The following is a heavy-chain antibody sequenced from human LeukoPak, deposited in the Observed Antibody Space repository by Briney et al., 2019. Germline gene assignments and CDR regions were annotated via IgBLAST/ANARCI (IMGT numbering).Heavy chain of an antibody. CDR2: INNSGST. J-gene: IGHJ1*01. Sequence: PSETLSLTCAVYGGSFSGYYWSWIRQPPGKGLDGIGEINNSGSTNYNPSLKSRVTISVDTSKNQFSLRLNSVTAADTAVYYCARGPPTVTRKKQQRTFFDYFQHWGQGTLVTGSS. V-gene: IGHV4-34*01. CDR3: ARGPPTVTRKKQQRTFFDYFQH. CDR1: GGSFSGYY. D-gene: IGHD4-17*01.